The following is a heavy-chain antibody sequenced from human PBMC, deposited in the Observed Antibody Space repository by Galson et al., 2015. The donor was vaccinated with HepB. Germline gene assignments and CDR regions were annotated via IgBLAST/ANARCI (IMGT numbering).Heavy chain of an antibody. J-gene: IGHJ4*02. V-gene: IGHV3-7*03. CDR1: GFTFSSHY. CDR3: ARGRQPAEYRGFDS. Sequence: SLRLSCAASGFTFSSHYMSWVRQAPGKGLEWVANIKHDGSDEYYVDSVKGRFTISRDNAKNSLYLQMNSLRVEDTAVYYCARGRQPAEYRGFDSWGQGTLVTVSS. D-gene: IGHD2/OR15-2a*01. CDR2: IKHDGSDE.